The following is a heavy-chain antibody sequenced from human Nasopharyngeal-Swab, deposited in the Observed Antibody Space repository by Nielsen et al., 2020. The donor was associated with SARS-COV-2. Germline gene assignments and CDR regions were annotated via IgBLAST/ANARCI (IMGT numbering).Heavy chain of an antibody. CDR3: ARVGELLGYYFDY. D-gene: IGHD1-26*01. J-gene: IGHJ4*02. CDR2: INPNSGGT. Sequence: ASVKVSCNASGYTFTGYYMHCVRQPPGQGLEWMGRINPNSGGTNYAQNFQGRVTMTRDTSISTAYMELSRLRSDDTAVDYCARVGELLGYYFDYWGQGTLVTVSS. CDR1: GYTFTGYY. V-gene: IGHV1-2*06.